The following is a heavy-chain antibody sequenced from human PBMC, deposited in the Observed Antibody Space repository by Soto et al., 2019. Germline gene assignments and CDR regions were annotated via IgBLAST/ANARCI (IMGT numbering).Heavy chain of an antibody. Sequence: PGGSVRLSCAASGFTFSNFAMNWVRQAPGRGLEWVSTVATSDGTTFYADSVKGRFTISRDNSRNTLSLHLNSLRVEDTAVYYCAKDLGLKYTGYGFHYFDSLGQGTLVTVSS. V-gene: IGHV3-23*01. CDR1: GFTFSNFA. CDR3: AKDLGLKYTGYGFHYFDS. D-gene: IGHD5-12*01. J-gene: IGHJ4*02. CDR2: VATSDGTT.